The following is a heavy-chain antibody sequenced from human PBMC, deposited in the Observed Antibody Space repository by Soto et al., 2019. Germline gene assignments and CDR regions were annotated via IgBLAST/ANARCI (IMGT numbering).Heavy chain of an antibody. J-gene: IGHJ4*02. V-gene: IGHV3-49*03. CDR1: GFTFGDYA. CDR3: SGDWVGATTSVDY. D-gene: IGHD1-26*01. CDR2: IRSKTYGATT. Sequence: EVQLVESGGGLVQPGRSLRLSCTASGFTFGDYAMSWFRQAPGKGLEWVSIIRSKTYGATTEYAASVKGRFTISRDDSKSIAYLQMNSLKTEDTAVYYCSGDWVGATTSVDYWGQGTLVTVSS.